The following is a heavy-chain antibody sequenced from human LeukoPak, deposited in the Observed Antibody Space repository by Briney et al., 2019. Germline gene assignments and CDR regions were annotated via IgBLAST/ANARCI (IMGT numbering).Heavy chain of an antibody. CDR3: ARAHVDTAMVIWGYFDY. V-gene: IGHV3-33*01. J-gene: IGHJ4*02. D-gene: IGHD5-18*01. CDR1: GFTFSSYG. CDR2: IWYDGSNK. Sequence: GGSLRLSCAASGFTFSSYGMHWVRQAPGKGLEWVAVIWYDGSNKYYADSVKGRFTISRDNSENTLYLQMNSLRAEDTAVYYCARAHVDTAMVIWGYFDYWGQGTLVTVSS.